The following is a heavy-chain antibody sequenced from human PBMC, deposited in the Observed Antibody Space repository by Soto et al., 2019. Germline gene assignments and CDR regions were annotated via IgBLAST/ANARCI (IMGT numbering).Heavy chain of an antibody. Sequence: QITLKESGPTLVKPTQTLTLTCSFSGFSLSTIGVGVGWIRQPPGKALEWLALIYWDDTKEYSPSLKSRLSITTDTAKNQVVLTMTNMDPVDTATYYCAHKGGGDRILDYWGQGTLVTVSS. CDR3: AHKGGGDRILDY. V-gene: IGHV2-5*02. J-gene: IGHJ4*02. D-gene: IGHD3-16*01. CDR2: IYWDDTK. CDR1: GFSLSTIGVG.